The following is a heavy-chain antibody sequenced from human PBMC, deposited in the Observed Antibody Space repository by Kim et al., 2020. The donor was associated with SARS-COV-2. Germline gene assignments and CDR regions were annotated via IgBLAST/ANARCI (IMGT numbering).Heavy chain of an antibody. CDR2: IRSKAYGGTP. J-gene: IGHJ6*02. D-gene: IGHD3-9*01. Sequence: GGSLRLSCTASGFTFGDHAMSWFRQAPGKGLEWVGFIRSKAYGGTPEYAASVKGRFSISRDDSKSIAYLQMSGLKTEDTAVYYCSRDRGVLRYVDWPAYFGVDVGGQGTTVAVSS. V-gene: IGHV3-49*03. CDR1: GFTFGDHA. CDR3: SRDRGVLRYVDWPAYFGVDV.